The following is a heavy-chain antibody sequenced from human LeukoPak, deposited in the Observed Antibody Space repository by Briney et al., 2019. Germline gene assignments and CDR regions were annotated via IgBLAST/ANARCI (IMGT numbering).Heavy chain of an antibody. CDR1: GGSIKSYY. J-gene: IGHJ4*02. CDR3: ARVADRFGYNYGVDEYFDY. Sequence: SETLSLTCTVSGGSIKSYYWSWIRQPAGEGLEWLGHIYASGTTNYNPSLNSRVTMSVDTSKNQFSLGLASVTAADTAVYYCARVADRFGYNYGVDEYFDYWGQGTLVTVSS. CDR2: IYASGTT. V-gene: IGHV4-4*07. D-gene: IGHD5-18*01.